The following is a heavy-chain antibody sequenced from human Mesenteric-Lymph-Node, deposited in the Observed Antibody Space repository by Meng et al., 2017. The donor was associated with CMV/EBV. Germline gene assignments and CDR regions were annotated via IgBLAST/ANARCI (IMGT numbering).Heavy chain of an antibody. V-gene: IGHV3-74*01. D-gene: IGHD2-2*01. CDR3: AGGATDWGQLLSTFDP. CDR2: INSDGSST. CDR1: GFTFSSYW. Sequence: SGFTFSSYWMHWVRQAPGKGLVWVSRINSDGSSTNYADSVEGRFTISRDNAKNSLYLQMNSLRAEDTAVYYCAGGATDWGQLLSTFDPWGQGTLVTVSS. J-gene: IGHJ5*02.